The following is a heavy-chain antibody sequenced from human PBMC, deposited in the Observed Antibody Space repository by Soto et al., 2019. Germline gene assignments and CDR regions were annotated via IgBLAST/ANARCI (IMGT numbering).Heavy chain of an antibody. D-gene: IGHD6-19*01. Sequence: QVQLVQSGAEVKKPGSSVKVSCKASGGTFSSYAISWVRQAPGQGLEWMGGFIPMFNRPHSARKFQGRVTITEDESTSTAYMDLSRLRSEDTAVYCCARGQCHNVCNYYYALDVWGQGTTGTVSS. J-gene: IGHJ6*02. CDR3: ARGQCHNVCNYYYALDV. CDR2: FIPMFNRP. V-gene: IGHV1-69*01. CDR1: GGTFSSYA.